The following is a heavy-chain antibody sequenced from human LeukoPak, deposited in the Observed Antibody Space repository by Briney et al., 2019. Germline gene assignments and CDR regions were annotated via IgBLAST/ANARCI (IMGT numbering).Heavy chain of an antibody. CDR3: ARDIGGGY. V-gene: IGHV3-21*01. CDR2: ISSSSSHI. Sequence: PGGSLRLSCAASGFTFSSYSMNWVRQAPGKGLEWVSSISSSSSHIYYADSVKGRFTISRDNAKNSLYLQMNSLRAEDTAVYYCARDIGGGYWGQGTLVTVSS. J-gene: IGHJ4*02. D-gene: IGHD3-16*02. CDR1: GFTFSSYS.